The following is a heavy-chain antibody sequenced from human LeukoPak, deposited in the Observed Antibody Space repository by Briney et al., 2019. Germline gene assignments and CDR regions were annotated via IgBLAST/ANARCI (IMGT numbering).Heavy chain of an antibody. CDR1: GGTFSSHA. D-gene: IGHD2-2*01. V-gene: IGHV1-69*05. J-gene: IGHJ6*03. Sequence: GASVKVSCKASGGTFSSHAIAWVRQAPGQGPEWMGGIILISGTTNYAQKFQGRVTITTDESTSTAYMELSSLTSDDTAVYYCARGLQYQLLNALGYYYMDVWGEGTTVTVSS. CDR2: IILISGTT. CDR3: ARGLQYQLLNALGYYYMDV.